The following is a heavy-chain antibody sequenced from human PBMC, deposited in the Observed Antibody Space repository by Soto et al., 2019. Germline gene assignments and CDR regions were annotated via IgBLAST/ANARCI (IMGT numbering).Heavy chain of an antibody. D-gene: IGHD3-22*01. CDR2: IYYSGST. CDR3: ARHKHYDSSGYYINWFDP. V-gene: IGHV4-39*01. Sequence: SETLSLTCTVSGGSISSSSYYWGWIRQPPGKGLEWIGSIYYSGSTYYDPSLKSRVTISVDTSKNQFSLKLSSVTAADTAVYYCARHKHYDSSGYYINWFDPWGQGTLVTVSS. J-gene: IGHJ5*02. CDR1: GGSISSSSYY.